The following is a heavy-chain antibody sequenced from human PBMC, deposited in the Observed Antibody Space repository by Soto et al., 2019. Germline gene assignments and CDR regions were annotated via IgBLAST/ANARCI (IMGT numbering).Heavy chain of an antibody. V-gene: IGHV3-53*02. D-gene: IGHD2-2*01. CDR3: GRGSSDNDGTLRVDY. CDR1: GFTVTRNY. CDR2: FFIVGNT. J-gene: IGHJ4*02. Sequence: EVQVVETGGGLIQPGGSLRLSCAASGFTVTRNYMNWVRQAPGRGWEGVSVFFIVGNTYNADSVKGRFTTSRDNSKNTLFLQMTGLRVEDTAVYYCGRGSSDNDGTLRVDYWGQGTLVTVSS.